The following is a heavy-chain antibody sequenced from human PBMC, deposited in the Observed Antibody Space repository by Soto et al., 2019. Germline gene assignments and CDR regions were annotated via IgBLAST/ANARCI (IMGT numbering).Heavy chain of an antibody. CDR1: GGSISSSSYY. J-gene: IGHJ4*02. Sequence: SKTLSLICSVSGGSISSSSYYGGWIRQPPGKGLEWIGSIYYSGSTYYNPSLKSRVTISVDTSKNQFSLKLSSVTAADTAVYYCASRFSSSWYEFDYWGQGTLVTVSS. V-gene: IGHV4-39*01. CDR2: IYYSGST. CDR3: ASRFSSSWYEFDY. D-gene: IGHD6-13*01.